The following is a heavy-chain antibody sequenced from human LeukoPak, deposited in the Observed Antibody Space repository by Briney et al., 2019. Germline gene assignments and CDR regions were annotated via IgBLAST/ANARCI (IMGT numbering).Heavy chain of an antibody. CDR3: TRENYVPDS. CDR1: GYRFSPYW. D-gene: IGHD3-10*02. CDR2: ISDGGRAT. V-gene: IGHV3-7*03. Sequence: GGSLLLSCAASGYRFSPYWMSWVRQTPGKGLEWVASISDGGRATYYGDSVRGRFTISRDDARNSLFLQMNGLRADDTAVYYCTRENYVPDSWGQGTLVTVSS. J-gene: IGHJ5*02.